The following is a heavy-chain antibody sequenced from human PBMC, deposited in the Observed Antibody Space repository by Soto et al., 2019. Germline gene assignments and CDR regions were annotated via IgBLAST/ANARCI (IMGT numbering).Heavy chain of an antibody. J-gene: IGHJ6*03. Sequence: EVQLVESGGGLVQPGGSLGLSCAASGFTFSDHYMDWVRQAPGKGLEWVGRTRNKANSYTTEYAASVKGRFTISRDDSKNSLYLPMNSLKTEDSAVYYCARVASITIFGVVTPGYYYYMDVWGKGTTVTVSS. V-gene: IGHV3-72*01. CDR1: GFTFSDHY. CDR3: ARVASITIFGVVTPGYYYYMDV. D-gene: IGHD3-3*01. CDR2: TRNKANSYTT.